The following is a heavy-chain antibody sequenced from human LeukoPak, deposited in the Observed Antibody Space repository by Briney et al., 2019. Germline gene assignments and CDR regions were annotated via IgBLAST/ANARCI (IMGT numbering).Heavy chain of an antibody. Sequence: GGSLRLSCAASGFAFSNAWMSWVRQAPGKGLEWVANIKEDGSEKYYVDSVKGRFTISRDNAKNSLYLQMNSLRAEDTAVYYCARNYFDYWGQGTLVTVSS. J-gene: IGHJ4*02. V-gene: IGHV3-7*04. CDR2: IKEDGSEK. CDR3: ARNYFDY. CDR1: GFAFSNAW.